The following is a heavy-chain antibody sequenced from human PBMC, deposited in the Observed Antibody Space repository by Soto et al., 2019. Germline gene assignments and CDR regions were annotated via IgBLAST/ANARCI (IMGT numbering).Heavy chain of an antibody. CDR2: INPNSGGT. J-gene: IGHJ4*02. V-gene: IGHV1-2*02. CDR3: ARSKTYYYGSGSYYSPLDY. D-gene: IGHD3-10*01. CDR1: GYTLTGYY. Sequence: ASVKVSCKASGYTLTGYYMHWVRQAPGQGLEWMGWINPNSGGTNYAQKFQGRVTITRDTSISTAYMELSRLRSDDTAVYYCARSKTYYYGSGSYYSPLDYWGQGTLVTVSS.